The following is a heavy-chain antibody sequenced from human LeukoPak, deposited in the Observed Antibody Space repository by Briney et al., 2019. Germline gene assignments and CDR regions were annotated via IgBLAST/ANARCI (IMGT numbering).Heavy chain of an antibody. CDR1: GYSFTSYW. Sequence: PGESLKISCKGSGYSFTSYWIGWVRQMPGKGLEWMGIIYPGDSDTRYSPSFQGQVTISADKSISTAYLQWSSLKASDTAMYYCARHVAVVAATPQSYYMDVWGKGTTVTVSS. CDR2: IYPGDSDT. CDR3: ARHVAVVAATPQSYYMDV. D-gene: IGHD2-15*01. V-gene: IGHV5-51*01. J-gene: IGHJ6*03.